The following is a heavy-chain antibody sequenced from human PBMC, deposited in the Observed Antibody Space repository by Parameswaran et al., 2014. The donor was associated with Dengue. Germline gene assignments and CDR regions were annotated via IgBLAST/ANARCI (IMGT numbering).Heavy chain of an antibody. Sequence: WIRQPPGKGLEWIGYIYYSGSTNYNPSLKSRVTISVDTSKNQFSLKLSSVTAADTAVYYCARQSGYDSSGYYSGWGQGTLVTVSS. CDR3: ARQSGYDSSGYYSG. V-gene: IGHV4-59*08. J-gene: IGHJ4*02. CDR2: IYYSGST. D-gene: IGHD3-22*01.